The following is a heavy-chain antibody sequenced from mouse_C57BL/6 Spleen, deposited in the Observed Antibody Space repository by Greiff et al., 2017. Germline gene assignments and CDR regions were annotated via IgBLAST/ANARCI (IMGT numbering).Heavy chain of an antibody. J-gene: IGHJ4*01. CDR3: ARGYGNSYAMDY. D-gene: IGHD2-1*01. V-gene: IGHV5-6*01. CDR1: GFTFSSYG. Sequence: EVMLVESGGDLVKPGGSLKLSCAASGFTFSSYGMSWVRQTPDKRLEWVATISSGGSYTYYPDSVKGRFTISRDNAKNTLYLQMSSLKSEDTAMYYCARGYGNSYAMDYWGQGTSVTVSS. CDR2: ISSGGSYT.